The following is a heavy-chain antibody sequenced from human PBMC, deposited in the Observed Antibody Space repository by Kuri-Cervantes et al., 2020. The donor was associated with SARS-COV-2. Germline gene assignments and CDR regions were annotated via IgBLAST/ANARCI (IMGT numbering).Heavy chain of an antibody. J-gene: IGHJ4*02. Sequence: GESLKISCAASGFTFSSYAMSWVRQAPGKGLEWVSSISSSSTIYYADSVKGRFTISRDNAKNSLYLQMNSLRAEDTAVYYCAREPTSVGRGCSSTSCYYEVDYWGQGTLVTVSS. CDR3: AREPTSVGRGCSSTSCYYEVDY. D-gene: IGHD2-2*01. CDR2: ISSSSTI. CDR1: GFTFSSYA. V-gene: IGHV3-69-1*02.